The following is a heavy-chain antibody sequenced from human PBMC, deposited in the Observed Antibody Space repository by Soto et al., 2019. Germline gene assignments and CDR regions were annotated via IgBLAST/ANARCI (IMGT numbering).Heavy chain of an antibody. J-gene: IGHJ3*02. CDR1: GFTFGDDS. CDR2: ISGDGGST. V-gene: IGHV3-43*02. D-gene: IGHD3-3*01. CDR3: SRSRITIFGVVDAFDI. Sequence: GGSLRLSCAASGFTFGDDSMHWVRQAPGKGLEWVSLISGDGGSTYYADSVKGRFTISRDNSKNSLYLQMNSLRTEDTALYYCSRSRITIFGVVDAFDIWGQGTMVTVSS.